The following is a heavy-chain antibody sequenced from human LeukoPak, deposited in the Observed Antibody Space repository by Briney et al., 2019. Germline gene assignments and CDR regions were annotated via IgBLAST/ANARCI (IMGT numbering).Heavy chain of an antibody. CDR2: IYYSGST. V-gene: IGHV4-59*06. D-gene: IGHD2-2*01. CDR3: ARDGGGYCSSTSCNWFDP. J-gene: IGHJ5*02. Sequence: ASETLSLTCTVSGGSISSYYWSWIRQPPGKGLEWIGYIYYSGSTYYNPSLKSRVTISVDTSKNQFSLKLSSVTAADTAVYYCARDGGGYCSSTSCNWFDPWGQGTLVTVSS. CDR1: GGSISSYY.